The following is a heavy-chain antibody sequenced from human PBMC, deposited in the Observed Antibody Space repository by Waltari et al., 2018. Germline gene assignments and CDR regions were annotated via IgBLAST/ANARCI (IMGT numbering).Heavy chain of an antibody. Sequence: QVQLQESGPGLVKPSQTLSLTCTVSGGSISSGSYYWSWIRQPAGKGLEWIGRIDTSRSTNYNPSLKSRVTISVDTSKNQFSLKLSSVTAADTAVYYCARDREGRADYYYYYMDVWGKGTTVTVSS. CDR2: IDTSRST. V-gene: IGHV4-61*02. CDR3: ARDREGRADYYYYYMDV. CDR1: GGSISSGSYY. D-gene: IGHD2-15*01. J-gene: IGHJ6*03.